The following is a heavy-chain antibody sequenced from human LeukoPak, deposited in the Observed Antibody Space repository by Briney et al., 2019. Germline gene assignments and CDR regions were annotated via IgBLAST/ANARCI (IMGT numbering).Heavy chain of an antibody. D-gene: IGHD3-10*02. CDR3: AAKLVGNYVRDY. Sequence: ASVKVSCKASGFTFTSSAMQWVRQARGQRHEWIGWIVVGSGNTNYAQKFQERVTITRDMSTSTAYMELSSLRSEDTAVYYCAAKLVGNYVRDYWGQGTLVTVSS. CDR1: GFTFTSSA. V-gene: IGHV1-58*02. CDR2: IVVGSGNT. J-gene: IGHJ4*02.